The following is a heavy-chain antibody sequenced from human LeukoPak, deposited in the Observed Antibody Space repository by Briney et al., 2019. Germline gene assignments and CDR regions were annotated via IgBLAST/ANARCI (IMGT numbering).Heavy chain of an antibody. D-gene: IGHD3-16*01. Sequence: TGGSLRLSCAASGFTFSSYSMNWVRQAPGKGLEWVSSISSSSSYIYYADSVKGRFTISRDNAKNSLYLQMNSLRAEDTAVYYCARESYYDYVWGSYSKSAFDIWGQGTMVTVSS. CDR3: ARESYYDYVWGSYSKSAFDI. CDR2: ISSSSSYI. CDR1: GFTFSSYS. J-gene: IGHJ3*02. V-gene: IGHV3-21*01.